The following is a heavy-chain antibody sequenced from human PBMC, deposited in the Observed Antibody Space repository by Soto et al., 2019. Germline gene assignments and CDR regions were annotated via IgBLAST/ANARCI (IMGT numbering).Heavy chain of an antibody. Sequence: SETLSLTCTVSGGSISRYYWSWVRQPPGKGLEWVGYIYYSGSTNYNPSLKSRVTISVDTSKNQFSLKLSSVTAADTAVYYCARHGDLGYCSGGTCYPAEYFQHWGQGTLVTVSS. J-gene: IGHJ1*01. CDR3: ARHGDLGYCSGGTCYPAEYFQH. D-gene: IGHD2-15*01. CDR2: IYYSGST. V-gene: IGHV4-59*08. CDR1: GGSISRYY.